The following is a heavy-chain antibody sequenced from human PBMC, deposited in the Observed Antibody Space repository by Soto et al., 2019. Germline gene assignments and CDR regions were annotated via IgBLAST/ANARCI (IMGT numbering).Heavy chain of an antibody. CDR3: ARGYCSSTSCPYYYYYYMDV. CDR2: ISSSSTI. Sequence: EVQLVESGGGLVQPGGSLRLSCAASGFTFSSYSMNWVRQAPGKGLEWVSYISSSSTIYYADSVKGRFTISRDNAKNSLYLQMNSLRAEDTAVYYCARGYCSSTSCPYYYYYYMDVWGKGTTVTVSS. V-gene: IGHV3-48*01. CDR1: GFTFSSYS. D-gene: IGHD2-2*01. J-gene: IGHJ6*03.